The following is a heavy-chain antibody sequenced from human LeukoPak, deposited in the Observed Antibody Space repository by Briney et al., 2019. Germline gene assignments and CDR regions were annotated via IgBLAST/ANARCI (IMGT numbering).Heavy chain of an antibody. V-gene: IGHV3-23*01. Sequence: GWSLRLSCAASGFTFSSYAMSWVRQAPGKGLEWVSAISGSGSSTYYADSVKGRFTISRDNSKNTLYLQMNSLRAEDTAVYYCAKGGNALYYFDYWGQGTLVTVSS. J-gene: IGHJ4*02. CDR3: AKGGNALYYFDY. CDR1: GFTFSSYA. CDR2: ISGSGSST.